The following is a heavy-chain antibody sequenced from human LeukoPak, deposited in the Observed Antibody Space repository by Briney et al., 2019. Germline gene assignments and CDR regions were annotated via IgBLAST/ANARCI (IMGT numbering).Heavy chain of an antibody. CDR1: GGSISSYY. D-gene: IGHD4-17*01. CDR2: IYYSGST. CDR3: ARTPISYGGNSRNAFDI. Sequence: SETLSLTCTVSGGSISSYYWSWIRQPPGKGLEWIGYIYYSGSTNYNPSLKSRVTISVDTSKNQFSLKLSSVTAADTAVYYCARTPISYGGNSRNAFDIWGQGTMVTVSS. V-gene: IGHV4-59*08. J-gene: IGHJ3*02.